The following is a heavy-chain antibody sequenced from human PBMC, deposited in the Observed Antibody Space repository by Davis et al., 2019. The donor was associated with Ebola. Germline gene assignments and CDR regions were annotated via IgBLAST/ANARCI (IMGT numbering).Heavy chain of an antibody. Sequence: PGGSLRLSCAASGFTFSSYSLNWVRQAPGKGLEWVSFISSSSNYIYYADSVKVRFTTSRDNPKNLLYLQMNPLRAEDTAVYYCVRDPAMVVTGGGWHFDLWGRGTLVTVSS. J-gene: IGHJ2*01. CDR3: VRDPAMVVTGGGWHFDL. V-gene: IGHV3-21*01. D-gene: IGHD2-21*02. CDR2: ISSSSNYI. CDR1: GFTFSSYS.